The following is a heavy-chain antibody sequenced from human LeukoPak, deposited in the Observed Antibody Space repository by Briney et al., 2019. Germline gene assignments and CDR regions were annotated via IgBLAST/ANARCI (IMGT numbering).Heavy chain of an antibody. CDR2: INPNSGGT. J-gene: IGHJ4*02. CDR1: GYTFIGYN. V-gene: IGHV1-2*02. Sequence: ASVKVSCKASGYTFIGYNMQWLRQAPGQGLEWMGWINPNSGGTNYAQKFQGRVTVTRDTSIGTAYVELSRLRSDDTAVYYCARDGHFDNWGQGTLVTVSS. CDR3: ARDGHFDN.